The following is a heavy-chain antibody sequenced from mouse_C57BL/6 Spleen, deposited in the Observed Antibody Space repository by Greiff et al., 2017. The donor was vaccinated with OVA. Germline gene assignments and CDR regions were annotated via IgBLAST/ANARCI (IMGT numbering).Heavy chain of an antibody. CDR2: IYPGSGST. Sequence: QVQLQQSGAELVKPGASVKMSCKASGYTFTSYWITWVKQRPGQGLEWIGDIYPGSGSTNYNEKFKSKATLTVDTSSSTAYMQLSSLTSEDSAVYYCARLYYSNHYFDYWGQGTTLTVSS. J-gene: IGHJ2*01. D-gene: IGHD2-5*01. CDR1: GYTFTSYW. CDR3: ARLYYSNHYFDY. V-gene: IGHV1-55*01.